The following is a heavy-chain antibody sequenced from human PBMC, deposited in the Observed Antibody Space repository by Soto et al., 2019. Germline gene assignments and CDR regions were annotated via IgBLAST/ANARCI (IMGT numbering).Heavy chain of an antibody. V-gene: IGHV1-69*02. CDR2: IIPILGIA. D-gene: IGHD3-9*01. Sequence: QVQLVQSGAEVKKPGSSVKVSCKASGSTFSSYTISWVRQAPGQGLEWMGRIIPILGIANYAQKFQGRVTITANKSTSTAYMDLSSLRSEDTAVYYCARSEQYYDILTGYYASYYYGMDVWGQGTTVTVSS. CDR1: GSTFSSYT. CDR3: ARSEQYYDILTGYYASYYYGMDV. J-gene: IGHJ6*02.